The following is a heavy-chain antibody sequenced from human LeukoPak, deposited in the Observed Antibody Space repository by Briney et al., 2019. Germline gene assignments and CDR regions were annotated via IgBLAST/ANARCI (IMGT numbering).Heavy chain of an antibody. CDR2: IYPGDSDT. CDR3: ARRRADYDSSNNWFDP. CDR1: GYSFTSYW. J-gene: IGHJ5*02. Sequence: GESLKISCKGSGYSFTSYWIGWVRQMPGKGLEWMGIIYPGDSDTRYSPSFQGQVTISADKSISTAYLQWSSLKASDTAIYYCARRRADYDSSNNWFDPWGQGTLVTVSS. D-gene: IGHD3-22*01. V-gene: IGHV5-51*01.